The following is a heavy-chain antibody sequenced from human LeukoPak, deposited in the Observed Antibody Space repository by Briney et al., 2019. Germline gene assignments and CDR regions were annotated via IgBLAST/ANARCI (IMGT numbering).Heavy chain of an antibody. CDR1: GYTFTSYA. D-gene: IGHD1-26*01. V-gene: IGHV1-3*01. CDR3: ARDGAARKPRAFDY. Sequence: ASVKVSCTASGYTFTSYAMHWVRQAPGQRLEWMGWINAGNGNTKYSQKFQGRVTITRDTSASTAYMELSSLRSEDTAVYYCARDGAARKPRAFDYWGQGTLVTVSS. CDR2: INAGNGNT. J-gene: IGHJ4*02.